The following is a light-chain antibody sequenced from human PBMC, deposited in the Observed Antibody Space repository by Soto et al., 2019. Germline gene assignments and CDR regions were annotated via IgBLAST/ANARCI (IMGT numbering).Light chain of an antibody. CDR3: QHFRA. CDR2: GAS. V-gene: IGKV3-20*01. Sequence: IVLAHSPGTLSLSPGERATLSCRASQSVSSSYVAWYQQKRGQAPRLLMYGASSRATGIPDRFSGSGSGTDFTLTISRLEPEDFVLYYCQHFRAFGQGTRLENK. J-gene: IGKJ5*01. CDR1: QSVSSSY.